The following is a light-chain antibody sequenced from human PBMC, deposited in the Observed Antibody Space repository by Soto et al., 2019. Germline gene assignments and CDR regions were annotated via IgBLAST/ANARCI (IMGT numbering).Light chain of an antibody. V-gene: IGLV2-14*03. CDR3: ISYTSSVTYV. CDR2: DVS. Sequence: QSALTQPASVSGSPGQSITISCTGTSSDVGGYNYVSWYQHHPGKAPKLMIYDVSNRPSGVSNRFSGSKSGNTASLTISRVQAEDEADYYCISYTSSVTYVFGTGTKLTVL. J-gene: IGLJ1*01. CDR1: SSDVGGYNY.